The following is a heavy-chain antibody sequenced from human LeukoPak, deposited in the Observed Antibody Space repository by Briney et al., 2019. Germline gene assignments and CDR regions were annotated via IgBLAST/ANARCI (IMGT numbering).Heavy chain of an antibody. V-gene: IGHV4-61*02. J-gene: IGHJ6*02. CDR2: IYTSGST. Sequence: PSQTLSLTCTVSGGSISSGSYYWSWIRQPAGKGLEWIGRIYTSGSTNYNPSLKSRVTISVDTSKNQFPLKLSSVTAADTAVYYCARDAEVYYYGMDVWGQGTTVTVSS. CDR3: ARDAEVYYYGMDV. CDR1: GGSISSGSYY.